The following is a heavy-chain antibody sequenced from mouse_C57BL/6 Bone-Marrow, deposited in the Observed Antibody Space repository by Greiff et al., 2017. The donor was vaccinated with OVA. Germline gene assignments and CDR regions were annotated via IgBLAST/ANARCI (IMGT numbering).Heavy chain of an antibody. Sequence: VNLVESGAELVRPGTSVKMSCKASGYTFTNYWIGWAKQRPGHGLEWIGDIYPGGGYTNYNEKFKGKATLTADKSSSTAYMQFSSLTSEDSAIYYCARAIYFDYWGQGTTLTVSS. CDR1: GYTFTNYW. J-gene: IGHJ2*01. CDR3: ARAIYFDY. V-gene: IGHV1-63*01. CDR2: IYPGGGYT.